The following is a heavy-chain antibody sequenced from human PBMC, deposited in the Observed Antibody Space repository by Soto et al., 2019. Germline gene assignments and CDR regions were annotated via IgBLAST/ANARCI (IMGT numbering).Heavy chain of an antibody. CDR2: IISGGTRV. Sequence: GGSLRLSCAASGFTFSNDWMNWVRQGPGKGLEWVSRIISGGTRVTYADSVKGRFTIARDNAKNTLYLEMHSLTAEDTAVYYCARERTSKGGMDVWGQGTTVTVSS. J-gene: IGHJ6*02. CDR3: ARERTSKGGMDV. CDR1: GFTFSNDW. V-gene: IGHV3-74*01.